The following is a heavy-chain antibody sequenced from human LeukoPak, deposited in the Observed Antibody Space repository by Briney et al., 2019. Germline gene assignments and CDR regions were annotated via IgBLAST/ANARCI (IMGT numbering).Heavy chain of an antibody. CDR2: IKQDGSEK. J-gene: IGHJ2*01. V-gene: IGHV3-7*01. D-gene: IGHD2-2*01. CDR3: AKATRYCSSTSCYSAPTNWYFDL. CDR1: GFTFSSYW. Sequence: GGSLRLSCAASGFTFSSYWMSWVRQAPGKGLECVANIKQDGSEKYYADSVKGRFTISRDNSKNTLYLQMNSLRAEDTAVYYCAKATRYCSSTSCYSAPTNWYFDLWGRGTLVTVSS.